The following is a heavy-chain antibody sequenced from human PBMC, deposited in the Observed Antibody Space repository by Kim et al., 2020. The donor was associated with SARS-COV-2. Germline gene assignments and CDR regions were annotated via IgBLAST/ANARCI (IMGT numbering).Heavy chain of an antibody. CDR1: GFSSTTCW. J-gene: IGHJ4*02. CDR2: IKQGGSEK. CDR3: ARLPYSLAFEY. D-gene: IGHD5-12*01. Sequence: GGSLRLSCAASGFSSTTCWMSWVRQAPGKGLEWVASIKQGGSEKYYVDSVKGRFTISRDDAKNSLFLQMSSLRAEDTAVYYCARLPYSLAFEYWGQGTPVTVSS. V-gene: IGHV3-7*01.